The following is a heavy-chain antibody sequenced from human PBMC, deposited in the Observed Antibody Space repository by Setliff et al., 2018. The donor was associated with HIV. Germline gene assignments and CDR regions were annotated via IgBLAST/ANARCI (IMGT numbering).Heavy chain of an antibody. D-gene: IGHD4-17*01. CDR3: ARRVPPIPSGDLDY. CDR1: GYTFTNYG. Sequence: ASVKVSCKASGYTFTNYGISWVRQAPGQGLEWMGWINPNSSDTNYAQKFQGRVTMTRDTSISTAYMDLSRLRSDDTAVYYCARRVPPIPSGDLDYWGQGTLVTVSS. CDR2: INPNSSDT. V-gene: IGHV1-2*02. J-gene: IGHJ4*02.